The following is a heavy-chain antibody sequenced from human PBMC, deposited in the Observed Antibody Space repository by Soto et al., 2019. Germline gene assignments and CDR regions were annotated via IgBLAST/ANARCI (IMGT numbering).Heavy chain of an antibody. CDR1: GGSISSGDYY. CDR2: IYYSGST. CDR3: AREGTTVTTNYYYGMDV. Sequence: SETLSLTCTVSGGSISSGDYYWSWIRQPPGKGLEWIGYIYYSGSTYYNPSLKSRVTISVDTSKNQFSLKLSSVTAADTAVYYCAREGTTVTTNYYYGMDVWGQGTTVTVSS. V-gene: IGHV4-30-4*01. D-gene: IGHD4-17*01. J-gene: IGHJ6*02.